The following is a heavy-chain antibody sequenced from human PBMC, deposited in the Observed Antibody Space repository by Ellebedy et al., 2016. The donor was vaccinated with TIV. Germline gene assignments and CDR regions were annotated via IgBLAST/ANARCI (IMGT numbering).Heavy chain of an antibody. CDR1: GFTFSSYG. Sequence: PGGSLRLSCAASGFTFSSYGMHWVRQAPGKGREWVASIRFDGNNRYYADSVKVRFTISRDNSMNTLHLELNSLRAEDTALYYYAKELFPYGTGTYYDLWGQGTLVTVSS. V-gene: IGHV3-30*02. D-gene: IGHD3-10*01. J-gene: IGHJ5*02. CDR3: AKELFPYGTGTYYDL. CDR2: IRFDGNNR.